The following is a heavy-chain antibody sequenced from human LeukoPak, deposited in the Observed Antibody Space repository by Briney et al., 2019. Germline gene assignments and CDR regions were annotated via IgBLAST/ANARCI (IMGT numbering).Heavy chain of an antibody. J-gene: IGHJ4*02. D-gene: IGHD2-21*02. V-gene: IGHV4-39*07. CDR1: GGSISSSSYY. Sequence: PSETLSLTCTVSGGSISSSSYYWGWIRQPPGKGLEWVGSIYYSGSTYYNPSLKSRVTISVDTSKNQFSLKLSSVTAADTAVYYCAREPPRGDIDYWGQGTLVTVSS. CDR2: IYYSGST. CDR3: AREPPRGDIDY.